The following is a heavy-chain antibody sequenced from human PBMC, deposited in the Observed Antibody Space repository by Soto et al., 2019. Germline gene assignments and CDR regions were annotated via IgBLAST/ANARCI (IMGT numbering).Heavy chain of an antibody. D-gene: IGHD3-22*01. CDR2: IYHTVIT. J-gene: IGHJ2*01. CDR3: ARVRSPYYSDVSGRGYFDL. Sequence: PSETLSLTCSVSGGSINSYYWSWILRPPGKGLQYSGYIYHTVITNYKPLLKSRITMFVDTSQKQFTLELSSVTAAGPAVYYCARVRSPYYSDVSGRGYFDLWGRGALVEVAS. CDR1: GGSINSYY. V-gene: IGHV4-4*08.